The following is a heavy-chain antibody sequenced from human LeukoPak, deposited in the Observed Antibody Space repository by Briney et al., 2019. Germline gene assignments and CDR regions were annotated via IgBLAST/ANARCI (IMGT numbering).Heavy chain of an antibody. CDR3: ARATSGYCTNGVCWTFDY. Sequence: SVKVSCKASGGTFSSYAISWVRQAPGQGLERMGGIIPIFGTANYAQKFQGRVTITTDESTSTAYMELSSLRSEDTAVYYCARATSGYCTNGVCWTFDYWGQGTLVTVSS. D-gene: IGHD2-8*01. CDR2: IIPIFGTA. V-gene: IGHV1-69*05. CDR1: GGTFSSYA. J-gene: IGHJ4*02.